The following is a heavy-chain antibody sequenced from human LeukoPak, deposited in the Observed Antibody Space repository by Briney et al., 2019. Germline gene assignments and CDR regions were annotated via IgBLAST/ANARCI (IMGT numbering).Heavy chain of an antibody. Sequence: GGSLRLSCAASEFTFSGYAMSWARQAPGKGPEWVSTITENGDRSYYADSVKGRFTISRDKSKKILFLQMNSLRVEDTAVYYCARVSSTSPYFYGLDVWGQGTTVTVSS. D-gene: IGHD2-21*01. CDR3: ARVSSTSPYFYGLDV. CDR2: ITENGDRS. J-gene: IGHJ6*02. CDR1: EFTFSGYA. V-gene: IGHV3-23*01.